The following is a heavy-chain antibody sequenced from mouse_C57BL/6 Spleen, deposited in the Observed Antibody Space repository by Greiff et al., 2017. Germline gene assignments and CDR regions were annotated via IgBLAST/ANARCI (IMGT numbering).Heavy chain of an antibody. CDR2: IHPNSGST. CDR3: ARVGTGTGGRDFDV. J-gene: IGHJ1*03. V-gene: IGHV1-64*01. CDR1: GYTFTSSW. Sequence: VQLQQPGAELVKPGASVKFSCKASGYTFTSSWMHWVKQRPGQGLEWIGMIHPNSGSTNYNEKFKSKATLTVDKSSSTAYMQLSSLTSEDSAVYDCARVGTGTGGRDFDVGGTGTTVTVSS. D-gene: IGHD4-1*01.